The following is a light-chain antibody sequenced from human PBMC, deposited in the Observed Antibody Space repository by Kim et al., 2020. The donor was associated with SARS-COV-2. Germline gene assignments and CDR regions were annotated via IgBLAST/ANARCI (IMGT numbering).Light chain of an antibody. CDR3: SAWDISLNAVV. CDR1: NDNVGKQG. CDR2: RNN. V-gene: IGLV10-54*01. Sequence: PTATRTSTGNNDNVGKQGEAWLKQHQGPPPKVLSDRNNNRRSGIAERFSASRSGNTASLIITGLQSEDEADYYCSAWDISLNAVVFGGGTQLTVL. J-gene: IGLJ3*02.